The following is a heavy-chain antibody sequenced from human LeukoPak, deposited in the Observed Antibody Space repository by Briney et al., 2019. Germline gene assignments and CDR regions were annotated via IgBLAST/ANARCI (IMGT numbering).Heavy chain of an antibody. CDR3: ARRDQYVSADY. D-gene: IGHD3-16*01. Sequence: SETLSLTCTVSGGSISDSNYFWDWIRQPPGKGLECIGSLYYNGNTFYNPSLKSRVTISVDTSTNQFSLRLTSVAAADTAVYYCARRDQYVSADYWGQGTLVTVSS. CDR2: LYYNGNT. CDR1: GGSISDSNYF. V-gene: IGHV4-39*01. J-gene: IGHJ4*02.